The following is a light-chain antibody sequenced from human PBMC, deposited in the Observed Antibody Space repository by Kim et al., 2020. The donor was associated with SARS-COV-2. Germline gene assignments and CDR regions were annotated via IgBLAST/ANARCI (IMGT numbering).Light chain of an antibody. CDR3: SSFTARTTFV. J-gene: IGLJ3*02. V-gene: IGLV2-14*03. CDR2: DVT. Sequence: GQSITISCTGTSSDVGLYDYVSWYQQHPGKAPRLLIYDVTKRPSGLPDRFSGSKSGNTASLTISGLQAEDEADYYYSSFTARTTFVFGGGTQLTVL. CDR1: SSDVGLYDY.